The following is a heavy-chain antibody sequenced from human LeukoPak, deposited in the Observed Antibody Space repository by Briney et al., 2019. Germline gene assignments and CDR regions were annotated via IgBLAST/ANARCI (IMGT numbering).Heavy chain of an antibody. CDR3: TTAIEDYFDNSGYYYFDY. V-gene: IGHV3-15*01. Sequence: GGSLRLSCAASGFIFSSTWMSWVRQAPGRGLEWVGRIKGKTDGGTTDYAAPVKGRFIISRDDSKNTPYLQMNSLKTEDTAVYYCTTAIEDYFDNSGYYYFDYWGQGTLVTVSS. CDR2: IKGKTDGGTT. CDR1: GFIFSSTW. D-gene: IGHD3-22*01. J-gene: IGHJ4*02.